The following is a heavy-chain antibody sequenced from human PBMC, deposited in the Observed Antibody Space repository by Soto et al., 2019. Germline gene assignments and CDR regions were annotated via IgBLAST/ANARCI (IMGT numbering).Heavy chain of an antibody. CDR3: ARRKASSTTSLSFRAGFDY. CDR1: GYSFTNYW. J-gene: IGHJ4*02. CDR2: IYPGDSDT. V-gene: IGHV5-51*01. D-gene: IGHD2-2*01. Sequence: GESLKISCKGSGYSFTNYWIGWVRQMPGKGLEWMGLIYPGDSDTRYSPSFEGQVTISADKSISTAYLQWSGLKASDTAMYYCARRKASSTTSLSFRAGFDYWGQGTLVTVSS.